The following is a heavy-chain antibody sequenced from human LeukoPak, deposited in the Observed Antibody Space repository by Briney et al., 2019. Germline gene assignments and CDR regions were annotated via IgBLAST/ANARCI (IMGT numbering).Heavy chain of an antibody. J-gene: IGHJ5*02. CDR2: IRSKAYGGTT. CDR3: TSDYGHGT. Sequence: GGSLRLSCAASGFTLSSYWMSWVRQAPGKGLEWVGFIRSKAYGGTTEYAASVKGRFTISRDDSKSIAYLQMNSLKTDDTAVYYCTSDYGHGTWGQGTLVTVSS. V-gene: IGHV3-49*04. CDR1: GFTLSSYW. D-gene: IGHD1-1*01.